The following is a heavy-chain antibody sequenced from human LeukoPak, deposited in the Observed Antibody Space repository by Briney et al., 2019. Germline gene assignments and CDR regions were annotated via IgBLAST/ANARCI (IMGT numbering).Heavy chain of an antibody. D-gene: IGHD6-6*01. J-gene: IGHJ4*02. CDR1: GFTVSSNY. CDR3: ARDSSSFNFDY. V-gene: IGHV3-66*01. CDR2: IYSGGST. Sequence: GGSLRLSCAASGFTVSSNYMSWVRQAPGKGLEWVSVIYSGGSTYYADSVKGRFTISRDNSKNTLYLQMNSLRAEDTAVYYRARDSSSFNFDYWGQGTLVTVSS.